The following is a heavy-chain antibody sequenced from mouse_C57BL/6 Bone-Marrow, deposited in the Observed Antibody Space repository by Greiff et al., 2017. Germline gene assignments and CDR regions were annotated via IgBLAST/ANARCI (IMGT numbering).Heavy chain of an antibody. CDR1: GYTFTSYW. V-gene: IGHV1-55*01. CDR3: ARRGARSRYFDV. Sequence: QVQLQQPGAELVKPGASVKMSCKASGYTFTSYWITWVKQRPGQGLEWIGDIYPGSGSTNYNEKFKSKATLTVDTSSSTAYMQLSSLTSEDSAVYYWARRGARSRYFDVWGTGTTVTVSS. CDR2: IYPGSGST. J-gene: IGHJ1*03.